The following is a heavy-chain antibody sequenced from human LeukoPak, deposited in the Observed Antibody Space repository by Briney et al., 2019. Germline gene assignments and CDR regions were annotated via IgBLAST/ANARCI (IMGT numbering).Heavy chain of an antibody. D-gene: IGHD3-9*01. Sequence: PGGSLRLSCAASGFTFSSYSMNWVRQAPGKGLEWVSYISSSSSTIYYADSVKGRFTISRDNAKNSLYLQMNSLRAEDTAVYYCARTGYDILTGYFSANDALDIWGQGTMVTVSS. J-gene: IGHJ3*02. CDR2: ISSSSSTI. CDR1: GFTFSSYS. CDR3: ARTGYDILTGYFSANDALDI. V-gene: IGHV3-48*01.